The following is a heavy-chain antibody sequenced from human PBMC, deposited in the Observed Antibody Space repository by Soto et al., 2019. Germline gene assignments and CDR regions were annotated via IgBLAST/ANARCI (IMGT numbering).Heavy chain of an antibody. D-gene: IGHD1-26*01. J-gene: IGHJ3*02. CDR3: ATDRGGATAFDI. CDR1: GGTFSSYA. V-gene: IGHV1-69*13. Sequence: ASVKVSCKASGGTFSSYAISWVRQAPGQGLEWMGGIIPIFGTADYAQKFQGRVTITADESTSTAYMELNSLRSEDTAVYYCATDRGGATAFDIWGQGTMVTVSS. CDR2: IIPIFGTA.